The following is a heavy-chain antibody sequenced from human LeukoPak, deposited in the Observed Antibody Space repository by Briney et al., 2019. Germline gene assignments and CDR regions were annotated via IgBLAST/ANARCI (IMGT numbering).Heavy chain of an antibody. CDR3: ARGKDSHFSAFDM. CDR2: ISYDGSNK. J-gene: IGHJ3*02. V-gene: IGHV3-30-3*01. Sequence: PGGSLRLSCAAAGFTFRSYAMHWVRQAPGKGLEWVAVISYDGSNKYYADSVKGRFTISRDNSKNTLYLQMNSLRAEDTAMYYCARGKDSHFSAFDMWGQGTMVTVSS. CDR1: GFTFRSYA.